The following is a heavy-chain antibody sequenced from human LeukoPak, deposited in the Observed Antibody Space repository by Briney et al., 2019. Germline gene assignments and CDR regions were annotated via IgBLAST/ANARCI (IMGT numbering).Heavy chain of an antibody. CDR1: GGTFSSYA. CDR3: ARDVPPRGYYYYGMDV. J-gene: IGHJ6*02. CDR2: IFPILGIA. V-gene: IGHV1-69*04. Sequence: SVKVSCKASGGTFSSYAISWVRQAPGQGLEWMGRIFPILGIANYAQKFQGRVTITADKSTSTAYMELSSLRSEDTAVYYCARDVPPRGYYYYGMDVWGQGTTVTVSS.